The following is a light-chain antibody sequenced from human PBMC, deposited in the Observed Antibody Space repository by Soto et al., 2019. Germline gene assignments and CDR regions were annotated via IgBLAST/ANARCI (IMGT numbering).Light chain of an antibody. Sequence: EIVMTQSPATLSVSAGERVTLSCRASQSVSSNLAWYQQKPGQAPRLLIYGASTRATGIPARFSGSRSGTDSTLTISSLQSEDFAVYYCQQYNNWPPLTFGGGTKVEIK. J-gene: IGKJ4*01. V-gene: IGKV3D-15*01. CDR3: QQYNNWPPLT. CDR1: QSVSSN. CDR2: GAS.